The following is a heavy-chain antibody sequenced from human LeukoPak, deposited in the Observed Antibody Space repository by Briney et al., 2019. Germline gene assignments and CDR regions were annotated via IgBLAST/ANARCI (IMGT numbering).Heavy chain of an antibody. D-gene: IGHD2-15*01. J-gene: IGHJ5*02. CDR3: AREVPYCSGGSCSNWFDP. CDR1: GFTFSSYA. Sequence: GGSLRLSCAASGFTFSSYAMHWVHQAPGKGLEWVAVISYDGSNKYYADSVKGRFTISRDNSKNTLYLQMNSLRAEDTAVYYCAREVPYCSGGSCSNWFDPWGQGTLVTVSS. V-gene: IGHV3-30-3*01. CDR2: ISYDGSNK.